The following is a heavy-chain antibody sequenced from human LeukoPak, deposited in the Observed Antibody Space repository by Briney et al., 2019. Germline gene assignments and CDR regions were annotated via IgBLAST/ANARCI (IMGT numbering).Heavy chain of an antibody. CDR2: IWHDGSNK. Sequence: GGSLRLSCLASGFTFDTFGTYWARQAPGKGLEWVAVIWHDGSNKYYTDSVKGRFTISRDNSKNTLYLQMNSPRAEDTAVYYCARDRSTGSYFFFDYWGQGVLVTVSS. V-gene: IGHV3-33*07. D-gene: IGHD6-19*01. CDR3: ARDRSTGSYFFFDY. CDR1: GFTFDTFG. J-gene: IGHJ4*02.